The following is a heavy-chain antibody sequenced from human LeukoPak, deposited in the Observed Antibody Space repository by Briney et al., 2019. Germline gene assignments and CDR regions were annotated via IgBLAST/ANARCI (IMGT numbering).Heavy chain of an antibody. V-gene: IGHV1-8*01. CDR1: GYTFTSYD. D-gene: IGHD4-17*01. CDR2: MNPNSGNT. J-gene: IGHJ6*04. Sequence: ASVKVSCKASGYTFTSYDINWVRQATGQGLEWMGWMNPNSGNTGYAQKFQGRVTMTRNTSISTAYMKLSSLRSEDTAVYYCARAKDYGDHNYYYGMDVWGKGTTVTVSS. CDR3: ARAKDYGDHNYYYGMDV.